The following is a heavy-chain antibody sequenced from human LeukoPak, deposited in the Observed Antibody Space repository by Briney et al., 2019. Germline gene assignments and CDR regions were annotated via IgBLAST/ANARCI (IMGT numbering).Heavy chain of an antibody. CDR3: AKDLVAKTQTEIDY. V-gene: IGHV3-30*18. CDR2: ISYDGSNK. Sequence: GGSLRLSCAASGFTFSSYGMHWVRQAPGKGLEWVAVISYDGSNKYYADSVKGRFTISRDNSKNTLYLQMNSLRAEDTAVYYCAKDLVAKTQTEIDYWGQGTLVTVSS. J-gene: IGHJ4*02. D-gene: IGHD2-2*01. CDR1: GFTFSSYG.